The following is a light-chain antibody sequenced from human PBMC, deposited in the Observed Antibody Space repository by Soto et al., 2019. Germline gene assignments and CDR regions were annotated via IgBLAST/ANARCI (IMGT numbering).Light chain of an antibody. Sequence: EIVLTQSPGALSLSPGERATLSCRTSQSVSTNYLAWYQEKPGQAPRLLIYGASSRATCMPDRFSGSGSGTDVTLTISRLEPEDFAVYYCQHCGSSPPTWTFGQGTKVEIK. V-gene: IGKV3-20*01. CDR1: QSVSTNY. CDR3: QHCGSSPPTWT. CDR2: GAS. J-gene: IGKJ1*01.